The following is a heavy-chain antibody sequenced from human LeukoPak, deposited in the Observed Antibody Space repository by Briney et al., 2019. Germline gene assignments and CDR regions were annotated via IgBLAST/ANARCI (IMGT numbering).Heavy chain of an antibody. CDR2: ISSGGSTI. Sequence: GGSLRLSCAVSGFTFSDYYMSWIRQAPGKGLEWVSYISSGGSTISHADSVKGRFTISRDNVENSLYLQMNSLTEEDTAVYYCARWDSGRYTSNYYFDYWGQGALVTVSS. CDR3: ARWDSGRYTSNYYFDY. CDR1: GFTFSDYY. J-gene: IGHJ4*02. D-gene: IGHD1-26*01. V-gene: IGHV3-11*04.